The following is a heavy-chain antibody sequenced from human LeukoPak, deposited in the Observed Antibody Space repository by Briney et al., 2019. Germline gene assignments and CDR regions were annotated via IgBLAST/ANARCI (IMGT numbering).Heavy chain of an antibody. CDR1: GGFMSCGGYS. Sequence: SETLSLICAVSGGFMSCGGYSCSWVRQPPGEGLEWVGYIYNSGRHYFNPSLKSRVTISVDRSKNQFSLKLSSVTAADTAVYYCARASRMTTVTKTYYYGMDVWGQGTTVTVSS. V-gene: IGHV4-30-2*01. J-gene: IGHJ6*02. D-gene: IGHD4-17*01. CDR3: ARASRMTTVTKTYYYGMDV. CDR2: IYNSGRH.